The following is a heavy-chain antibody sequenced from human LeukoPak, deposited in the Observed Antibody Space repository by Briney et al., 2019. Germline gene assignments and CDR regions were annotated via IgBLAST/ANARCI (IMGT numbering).Heavy chain of an antibody. CDR2: ISGSGGAGT. CDR1: GFTFSSYA. D-gene: IGHD1-26*01. J-gene: IGHJ6*02. V-gene: IGHV3-23*01. CDR3: VKDRGGSPFYGMDV. Sequence: GSLRLSCAGSGFTFSSYAMSWVRQAPGKGLEWVSTISGSGGAGTYYADCVKGRFTVSRDNSRNTLYLPMNSLRAEDTAVYYCVKDRGGSPFYGMDVWGQGTTVTVSS.